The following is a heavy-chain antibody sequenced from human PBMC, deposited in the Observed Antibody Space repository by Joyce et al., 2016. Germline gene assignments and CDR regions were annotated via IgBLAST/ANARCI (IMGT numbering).Heavy chain of an antibody. J-gene: IGHJ4*02. CDR3: VRAYWEYYFDS. Sequence: QLQLQESGSGLVKPSETLSLSCTVSGGSIRSSGYFWGWIRQPPGKGLEWIGNIYYRGSTSYNPSLKRRVTISVDTSKNQVSLKLSSVTASDTTVYYCVRAYWEYYFDSWGQGTLVTVSS. CDR2: IYYRGST. CDR1: GGSIRSSGYF. V-gene: IGHV4-39*01. D-gene: IGHD2-8*02.